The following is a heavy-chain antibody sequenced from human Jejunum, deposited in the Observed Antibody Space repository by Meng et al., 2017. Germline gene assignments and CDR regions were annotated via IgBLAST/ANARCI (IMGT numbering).Heavy chain of an antibody. D-gene: IGHD3-3*01. CDR3: ARGFWKSGFDS. Sequence: QAQLPQSGPGXXNPSPHLSXXCATSGDNVPRSNTAWNWIRQSPSRGLEWLGRTYYTSKWNNDYAVSVRSRITINADTSKSQSSLHLNSVTPEDTAVYYCARGFWKSGFDSWGQGTLVTVSS. V-gene: IGHV6-1*01. CDR1: GDNVPRSNTA. J-gene: IGHJ5*02. CDR2: TYYTSKWNN.